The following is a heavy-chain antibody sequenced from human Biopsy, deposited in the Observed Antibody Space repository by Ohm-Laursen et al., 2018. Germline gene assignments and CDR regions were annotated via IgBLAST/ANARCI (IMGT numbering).Heavy chain of an antibody. D-gene: IGHD6-19*01. CDR2: VKSNANGGTT. CDR3: TAGIPGLSRSSDY. Sequence: SLRLSCSASGFTFKNDNMHWVRQAPGKGLECVALVKSNANGGTTEYPAPVEGRFSISRDDSRNTVYLHMSSLNTDDTAMYFCTAGIPGLSRSSDYWGQGTLVTVSS. J-gene: IGHJ4*02. CDR1: GFTFKNDN. V-gene: IGHV3-15*05.